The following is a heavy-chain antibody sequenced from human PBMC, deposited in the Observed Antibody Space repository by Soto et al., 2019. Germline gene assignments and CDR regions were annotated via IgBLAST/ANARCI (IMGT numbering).Heavy chain of an antibody. CDR3: ARGGELAGWMPFDS. CDR1: GGTFNTYG. Sequence: QVHLVQSGAEVKKPGSSVKVSCRASGGTFNTYGFNWVRQAPGQGLEGMGGIIPLFGTTTYAQNCQGRVTITADQSTTTAYMEMSGLTSEDTAVYFCARGGELAGWMPFDSWGQGTLVTVSS. J-gene: IGHJ4*02. V-gene: IGHV1-69*01. CDR2: IIPLFGTT. D-gene: IGHD6-19*01.